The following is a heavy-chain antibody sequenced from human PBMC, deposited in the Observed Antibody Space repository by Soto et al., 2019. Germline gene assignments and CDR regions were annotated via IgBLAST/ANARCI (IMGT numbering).Heavy chain of an antibody. Sequence: SETLSLTCTVSGGSISSYYWSWIRQPPGKGLEWIGYIYYSGSTNYNPSLKSRVTISVDTSKNQFSLKLSSVTAADTAVYYCGTHSGEYTGAFDIWGQGQMVTVS. CDR3: GTHSGEYTGAFDI. CDR2: IYYSGST. J-gene: IGHJ3*02. V-gene: IGHV4-59*08. D-gene: IGHD5-12*01. CDR1: GGSISSYY.